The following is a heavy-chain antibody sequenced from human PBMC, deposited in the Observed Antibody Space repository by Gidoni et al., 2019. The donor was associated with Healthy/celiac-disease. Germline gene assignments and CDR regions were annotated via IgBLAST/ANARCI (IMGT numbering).Heavy chain of an antibody. Sequence: EVQLVESGGGLVQPGWSLRLSCAASGFTFSSYWLSWVRQAPGKGLEWVANIKQDGSEKYYVDSVKGRFTISRDNAKNSLYLQMNSLRAEDTAVYYCARDRRPYQLLSGPFDYWGQGTLVTVSS. V-gene: IGHV3-7*01. CDR1: GFTFSSYW. CDR2: IKQDGSEK. CDR3: ARDRRPYQLLSGPFDY. J-gene: IGHJ4*02. D-gene: IGHD2-2*01.